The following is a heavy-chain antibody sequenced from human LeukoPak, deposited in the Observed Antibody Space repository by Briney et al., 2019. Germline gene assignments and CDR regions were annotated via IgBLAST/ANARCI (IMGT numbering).Heavy chain of an antibody. CDR3: ATYSSLNRREFQY. Sequence: GGSLRLSCATSGFTFTDYYMTWIRQAPGKGLQWVANIKTDGSEKYYVDSVKGRFTISRDNAKNSLYLQMNSLRAEDTAVYYCATYSSLNRREFQYWGQGTLLTVSS. J-gene: IGHJ1*01. CDR2: IKTDGSEK. V-gene: IGHV3-7*01. CDR1: GFTFTDYY. D-gene: IGHD3-22*01.